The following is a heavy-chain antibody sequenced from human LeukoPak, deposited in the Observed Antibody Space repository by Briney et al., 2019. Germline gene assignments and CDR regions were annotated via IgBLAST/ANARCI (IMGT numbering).Heavy chain of an antibody. CDR2: FDPEDGET. V-gene: IGHV1-24*01. D-gene: IGHD6-13*01. CDR1: GYTLTELS. Sequence: ASVKVSCKVSGYTLTELSMHWVRQAPGEGREWMGGFDPEDGETIYAQKFQGRVTMTEDTSTDTAYMELSSLRSEDTAVYYCGYSSSSYYYYGMDVWGQGTTVTVSS. J-gene: IGHJ6*02. CDR3: GYSSSSYYYYGMDV.